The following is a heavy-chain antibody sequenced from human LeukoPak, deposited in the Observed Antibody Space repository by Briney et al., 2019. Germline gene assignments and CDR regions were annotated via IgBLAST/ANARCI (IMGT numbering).Heavy chain of an antibody. CDR1: GFTFSNYA. CDR3: ARVAVSGPTGWFDS. CDR2: ISSTSAYI. V-gene: IGHV3-21*01. Sequence: GGSLRLSCAASGFTFSNYAMSWVRQAPGKGPEWVSSISSTSAYIHYADSVKGRFTISRDSVDNAVYLEMNSLGAEDTATYYCARVAVSGPTGWFDSWGQGTLVIVSS. D-gene: IGHD2-8*02. J-gene: IGHJ5*01.